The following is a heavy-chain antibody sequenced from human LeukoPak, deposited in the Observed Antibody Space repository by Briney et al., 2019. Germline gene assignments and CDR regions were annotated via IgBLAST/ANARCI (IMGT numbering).Heavy chain of an antibody. CDR3: ARHVSSSGWYINFDY. CDR2: IYYSGST. V-gene: IGHV4-39*01. J-gene: IGHJ4*02. CDR1: GGSISSSSYY. Sequence: PSETLSLTCTVSGGSISSSSYYWGWIRQPPGKGLEWIGSIYYSGSTYYNPSLKSRVTISVDTSKNQFSLKLSSVTAADTAVYYCARHVSSSGWYINFDYWGQGTLVTVSS. D-gene: IGHD6-19*01.